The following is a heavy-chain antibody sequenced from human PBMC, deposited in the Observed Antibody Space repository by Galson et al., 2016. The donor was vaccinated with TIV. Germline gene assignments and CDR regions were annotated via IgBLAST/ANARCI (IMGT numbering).Heavy chain of an antibody. CDR1: GGTLSRFT. Sequence: SGGTLSRFTVSWVRQAPGQGLEWMGRIIPLLGIGNHAQKFQNRVAITADRSTSAAYMELSSLKSEDTAVYYCAIYDSSGYYSAEFFQQWGQGTLLIVSS. CDR3: AIYDSSGYYSAEFFQQ. V-gene: IGHV1-69*02. CDR2: IIPLLGIG. J-gene: IGHJ1*01. D-gene: IGHD3-22*01.